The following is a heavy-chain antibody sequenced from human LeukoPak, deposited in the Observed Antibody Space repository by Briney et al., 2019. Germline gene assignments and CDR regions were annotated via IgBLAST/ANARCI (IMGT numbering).Heavy chain of an antibody. CDR3: AREGAVNDYGDYRPFDY. J-gene: IGHJ4*02. D-gene: IGHD4-17*01. Sequence: GGSLRLSCAASGFTFSTYSMVWVRQAPGKGLEYVSAIGSNGDSTHYANSVKGRFTISRDNSKNTLYLQMGSLRAEDMAAYYCAREGAVNDYGDYRPFDYWGQGTLVTVSS. CDR2: IGSNGDST. CDR1: GFTFSTYS. V-gene: IGHV3-64*01.